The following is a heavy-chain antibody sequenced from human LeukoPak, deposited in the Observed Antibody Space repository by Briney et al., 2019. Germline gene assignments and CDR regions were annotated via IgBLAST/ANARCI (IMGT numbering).Heavy chain of an antibody. CDR1: GGSFSDYD. D-gene: IGHD3-22*01. V-gene: IGHV4-34*01. Sequence: PSETLSLTCAVYGGSFSDYDWSWIRQPPGKGLEWIGEINHSGSTNYNPSLKSRVTISVDTSKNQFSLKLSSVSAADTAMYYCARHVGYYDSTGYYYDSWGQGTLVTVSS. CDR2: INHSGST. J-gene: IGHJ4*02. CDR3: ARHVGYYDSTGYYYDS.